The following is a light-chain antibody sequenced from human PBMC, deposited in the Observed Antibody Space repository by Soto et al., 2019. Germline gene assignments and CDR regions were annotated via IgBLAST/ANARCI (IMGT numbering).Light chain of an antibody. CDR1: QGISSA. CDR2: DAS. CDR3: QQFKSYLALT. J-gene: IGKJ4*01. V-gene: IGKV1-13*02. Sequence: AIQLTQSPSSLSASVGDRVTITCRASQGISSALAWYQQKPGKAPKLLIYDASSLESGVPSRFRGRGSGPDFPLPFCTRQPEDLATIYRQQFKSYLALTLGGGTKVDIK.